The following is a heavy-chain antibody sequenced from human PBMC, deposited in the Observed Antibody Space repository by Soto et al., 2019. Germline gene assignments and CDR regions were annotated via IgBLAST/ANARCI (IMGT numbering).Heavy chain of an antibody. D-gene: IGHD1-7*01. J-gene: IGHJ6*02. CDR3: ARDRGMELLNFSQYYYGMDV. V-gene: IGHV1-69*13. CDR1: GGTFSSYA. CDR2: IIPIFGTA. Sequence: SVKVSCKASGGTFSSYAISWVRQAPGQGLEWMGGIIPIFGTANYAQKFQGRVTITADESTSTAYMELSSLRSEDTAVYYCARDRGMELLNFSQYYYGMDVWGQGTTVTVS.